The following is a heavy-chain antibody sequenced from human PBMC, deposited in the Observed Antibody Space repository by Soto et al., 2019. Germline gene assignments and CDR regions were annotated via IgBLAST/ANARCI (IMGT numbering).Heavy chain of an antibody. CDR3: ARSTGRF. CDR1: GASIRSDDHY. V-gene: IGHV4-30-4*01. Sequence: QVYLQESGPGLVKPSQTLTLICTVSGASIRSDDHYWSWVRQAPEKGLEWIGYIYYSGSTYYNPSLKSRVSLSIDGSTNQFSLKLNSVMVADTAVYYCARSTGRFWGQGTLVTVSS. CDR2: IYYSGST. J-gene: IGHJ4*02.